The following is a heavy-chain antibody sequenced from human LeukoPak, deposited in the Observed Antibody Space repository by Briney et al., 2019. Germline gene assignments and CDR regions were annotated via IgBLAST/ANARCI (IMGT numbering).Heavy chain of an antibody. CDR1: GFTFSSYA. J-gene: IGHJ6*03. V-gene: IGHV3-64*01. CDR2: ISGNGATT. Sequence: ETGGCLRLSCAASGFTFSSYAMHWVRQDPGKGVEYVSAISGNGATTYYANSVKGRFTISRDNSKNTLYLQMGSLRAEDMAVYYCARAPHFLEWLLSSSYYMDVWGKGTTVTVSS. D-gene: IGHD3-3*01. CDR3: ARAPHFLEWLLSSSYYMDV.